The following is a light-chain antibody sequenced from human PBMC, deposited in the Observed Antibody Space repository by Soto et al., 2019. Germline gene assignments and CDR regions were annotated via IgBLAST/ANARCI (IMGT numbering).Light chain of an antibody. CDR3: SSYTTSSTLEVM. CDR2: NVN. Sequence: QSALTQPASVSGSPGQSITISCTGTSSDVGYSDFVSWYQEHPGKAPKLTIYNVNNRPSGVSNRFSGSKSANTASLTISGLQAEDEDEYYCSSYTTSSTLEVMFGGGTKLTVL. V-gene: IGLV2-14*03. CDR1: SSDVGYSDF. J-gene: IGLJ3*02.